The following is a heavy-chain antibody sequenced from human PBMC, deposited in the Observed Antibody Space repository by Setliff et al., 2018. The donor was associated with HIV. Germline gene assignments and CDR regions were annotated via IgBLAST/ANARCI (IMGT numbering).Heavy chain of an antibody. CDR3: ARGGRWWGPNNPSPHFYHMDL. D-gene: IGHD2-15*01. V-gene: IGHV1-69*10. J-gene: IGHJ6*04. Sequence: SVTVSCKASGGTFSNYAVIWVRQAPGQGLEWMGGSIPNYSVETQKFRDRVSIYVDQSRRTAYMELRNLRFDDTALYFCARGGRWWGPNNPSPHFYHMDLWGSGTSVTVSS. CDR2: SIPNYSVE. CDR1: GGTFSNYA.